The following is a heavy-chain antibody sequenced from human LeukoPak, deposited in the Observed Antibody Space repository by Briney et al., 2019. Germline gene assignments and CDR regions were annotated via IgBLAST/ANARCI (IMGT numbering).Heavy chain of an antibody. CDR1: GGSIGSYY. CDR3: ARAPGTSGSL. D-gene: IGHD6-13*01. CDR2: IYYSGST. V-gene: IGHV4-59*01. Sequence: PSETLSLTCTVSGGSIGSYYWSWIRQSPGKGLEWIGYIYYSGSTSYNPSLKSRVTISVDTSKNQFSLKLSSLTTADTAIYYCARAPGTSGSLWGQGTLVTVSS. J-gene: IGHJ4*02.